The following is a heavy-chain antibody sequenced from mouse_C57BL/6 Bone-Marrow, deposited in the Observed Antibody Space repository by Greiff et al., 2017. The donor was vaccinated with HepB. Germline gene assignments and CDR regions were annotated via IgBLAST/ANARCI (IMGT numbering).Heavy chain of an antibody. D-gene: IGHD1-1*01. V-gene: IGHV3-6*01. CDR2: ISYDGSN. Sequence: EVHLVESGPGLVKPSQSLSLTCSVTGYSITSGYYWNWIRQFPGNKLEWMGYISYDGSNNYNPSLKNRISITRDTSKNQFFLKLNSVTTEDTATYYCARYYYGTPDYWGQGTTLTVSS. J-gene: IGHJ2*01. CDR1: GYSITSGYY. CDR3: ARYYYGTPDY.